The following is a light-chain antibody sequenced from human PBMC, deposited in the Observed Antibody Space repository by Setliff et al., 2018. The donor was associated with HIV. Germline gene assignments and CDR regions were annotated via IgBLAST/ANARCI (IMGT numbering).Light chain of an antibody. CDR3: GSCTSTSPCA. Sequence: QSALTQPASVSGSPGQSITIACTGTSSDVGGYNHVSWYQQHPGKAPKLMIYEINNRPSGVSSRFSGSKSGNTASLTISDLQAQDEADYYCGSCTSTSPCAFGTGTKVTVL. J-gene: IGLJ1*01. CDR1: SSDVGGYNH. V-gene: IGLV2-14*01. CDR2: EIN.